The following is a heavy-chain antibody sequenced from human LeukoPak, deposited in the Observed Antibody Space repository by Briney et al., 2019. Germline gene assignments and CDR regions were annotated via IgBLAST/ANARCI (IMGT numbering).Heavy chain of an antibody. J-gene: IGHJ6*03. CDR3: ARYATLGYSYGQYYYYMDV. CDR1: GGSISSYY. D-gene: IGHD5-18*01. Sequence: KPSETLSLTCTVSGGSISSYYWSWIRQPAGKGLEWIGRIYTSGSTNYNPSLKSRVTMSVDTSKNQFSLKLSSVTAADTAVYYCARYATLGYSYGQYYYYMDVWGKGTTVTVSS. CDR2: IYTSGST. V-gene: IGHV4-4*07.